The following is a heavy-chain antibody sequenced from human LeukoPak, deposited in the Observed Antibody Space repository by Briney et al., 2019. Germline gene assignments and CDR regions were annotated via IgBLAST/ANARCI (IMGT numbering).Heavy chain of an antibody. J-gene: IGHJ5*02. Sequence: GASVNVSFKASGYTFTGYYMHWVRQAPGQGLEWMGWINPNSGGTNYAQKFQGRVTMTRDTTISAAYMELSRLRSDYTAVYYCARAGYDILDWFDPWGQGTLVTVSS. CDR2: INPNSGGT. V-gene: IGHV1-2*02. D-gene: IGHD3-9*01. CDR1: GYTFTGYY. CDR3: ARAGYDILDWFDP.